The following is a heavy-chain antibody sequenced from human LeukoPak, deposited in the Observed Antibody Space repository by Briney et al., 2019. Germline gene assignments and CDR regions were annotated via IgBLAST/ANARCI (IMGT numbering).Heavy chain of an antibody. V-gene: IGHV3-23*01. Sequence: PSETLSLTCTVSGDSINVYYWTWIRQPPGKGLEWVSAISGSSTYYADSVKGRFTISRDNSKNTLYLQMNSLRAEDTAVYYCAKALPLRFLEWFQPDYWGQGTLVTVSS. J-gene: IGHJ4*02. CDR2: ISGSST. CDR3: AKALPLRFLEWFQPDY. D-gene: IGHD3-3*01. CDR1: GDSINVYY.